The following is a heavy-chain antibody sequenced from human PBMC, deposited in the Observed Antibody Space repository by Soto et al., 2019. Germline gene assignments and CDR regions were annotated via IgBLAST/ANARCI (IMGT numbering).Heavy chain of an antibody. CDR1: GFTFGNYA. V-gene: IGHV3-23*01. D-gene: IGHD3-9*01. Sequence: GGSLRLSCAASGFTFGNYAMSWVRQAPGKGLEWVSAISGSGAATYYADSVKGRFTISRDNSKNTLYLQMNSLSAEDTAVYYCAKDSYYDILTGYLDYWGQGTLVTVSS. J-gene: IGHJ4*02. CDR3: AKDSYYDILTGYLDY. CDR2: ISGSGAAT.